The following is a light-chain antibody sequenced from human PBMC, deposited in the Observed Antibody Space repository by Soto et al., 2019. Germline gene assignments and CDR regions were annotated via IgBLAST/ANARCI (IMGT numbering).Light chain of an antibody. V-gene: IGKV1-39*01. CDR2: RAS. CDR3: QQANSFPLT. Sequence: DIQMTQSPSSLSASVGDRVTISCRASQSISTYLNWYQQKPGTAPRLLIYRASSVKSGVPPRFSGSGSGRDFTLTISSLRPEDVATYFCQQANSFPLTFGGGTKVDI. CDR1: QSISTY. J-gene: IGKJ4*01.